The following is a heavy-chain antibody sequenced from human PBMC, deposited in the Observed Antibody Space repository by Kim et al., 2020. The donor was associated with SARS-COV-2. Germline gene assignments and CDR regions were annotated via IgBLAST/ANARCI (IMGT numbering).Heavy chain of an antibody. CDR3: APVQLTYNSGVYS. Sequence: GGSLRLSCAATGFIFSHYEMNWVRRAPGKGLEWIAYICNTGTTTYYADSVEARFTISRDNAKDSLFLQMDSLRAEDTAVYFCAPVQLTYNSGVYSWGQGTLVTVSS. J-gene: IGHJ4*02. CDR1: GFIFSHYE. CDR2: ICNTGTTT. V-gene: IGHV3-48*03. D-gene: IGHD1-1*01.